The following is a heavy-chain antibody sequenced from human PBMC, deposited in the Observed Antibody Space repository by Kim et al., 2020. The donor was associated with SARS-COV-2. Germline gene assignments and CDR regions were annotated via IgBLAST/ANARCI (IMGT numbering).Heavy chain of an antibody. J-gene: IGHJ6*02. Sequence: SETLSLTCAVYGGSFSGYYWSWIRQPPGKGLEWIGEINHSGSTNYNPSLKSRVTISVDTSKNQFSLKLSSVTAADTAVYYCASLYGMDVWGQGTTVTVSS. V-gene: IGHV4-34*01. CDR3: ASLYGMDV. CDR2: INHSGST. CDR1: GGSFSGYY.